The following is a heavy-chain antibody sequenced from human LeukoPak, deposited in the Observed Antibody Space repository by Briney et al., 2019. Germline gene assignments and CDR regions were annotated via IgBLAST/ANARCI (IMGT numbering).Heavy chain of an antibody. V-gene: IGHV3-23*01. J-gene: IGHJ2*01. D-gene: IGHD6-19*01. CDR1: GFTFRNYA. Sequence: GGSLRLSCAASGFTFRNYAMSWVRQAPGKGLECVSGLREGCNAVYHADSVKGRFTISRDNSKNTLYLQMSSLRAEDTAIYYCAKGYGSGWYWYFDLWGRGTLVTVSS. CDR2: LREGCNAV. CDR3: AKGYGSGWYWYFDL.